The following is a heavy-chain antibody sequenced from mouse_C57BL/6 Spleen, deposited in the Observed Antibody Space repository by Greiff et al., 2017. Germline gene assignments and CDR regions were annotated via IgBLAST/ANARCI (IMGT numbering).Heavy chain of an antibody. CDR3: ARAIDSSGYWFAY. Sequence: EVQLQQSGPELVKPGASVKIPCKASGYTFTDYNMDWVKQSHGKSLEWIGDINPNNGGTIYNQKFKGKATLTVDKSSSTAYMQLSSLTSEDSAVYYCARAIDSSGYWFAYWGQGTLVTVSA. V-gene: IGHV1-18*01. D-gene: IGHD3-2*02. CDR2: INPNNGGT. CDR1: GYTFTDYN. J-gene: IGHJ3*01.